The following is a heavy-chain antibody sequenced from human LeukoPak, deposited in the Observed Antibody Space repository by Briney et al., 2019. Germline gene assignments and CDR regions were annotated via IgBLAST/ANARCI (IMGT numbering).Heavy chain of an antibody. CDR3: ATWTGRGLSNWFDP. V-gene: IGHV1-8*01. CDR1: RYTFSNYD. D-gene: IGHD3-10*01. J-gene: IGHJ5*02. CDR2: MSPNSGNT. Sequence: ASVKVSCKASRYTFSNYDINWVRQATGQGLEWMGWMSPNSGNTGYAQKFQGRVTMTEDTSTDTAYMELSSLRSEDTAVYYCATWTGRGLSNWFDPWGQGTLVTVSS.